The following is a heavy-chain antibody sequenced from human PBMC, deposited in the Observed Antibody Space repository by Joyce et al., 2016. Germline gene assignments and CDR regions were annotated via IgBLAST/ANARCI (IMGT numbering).Heavy chain of an antibody. V-gene: IGHV4-30-4*01. CDR1: GGSISSADYY. D-gene: IGHD3-3*01. CDR2: IYYSGST. CDR3: ARDGVTPRSRGAFDI. J-gene: IGHJ3*02. Sequence: QVQLQESGPGLVKPSQTLSLTCTVSGGSISSADYYWSWIRQPPGKGLECMGYIYYSGSTYYNPALKSRVTISIDTSKNQFSLKLSSVTAADTAVYYCARDGVTPRSRGAFDIWGQGTMVTVSS.